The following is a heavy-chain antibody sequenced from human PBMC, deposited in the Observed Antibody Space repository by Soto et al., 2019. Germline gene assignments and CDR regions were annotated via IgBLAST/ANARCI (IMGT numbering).Heavy chain of an antibody. CDR1: GFDFNNYD. CDR2: INVAGNT. CDR3: TRTADFTSAFDI. Sequence: EVQLVESGGGLVPPGGSLRLSCAASGFDFNNYDMHWVRQATGKGLQWVANINVAGNTYYPDSVKGRFTISRENAKNSLYLHINSLRAEDTAVYYCTRTADFTSAFDIWGQGTMVTVSS. J-gene: IGHJ3*02. V-gene: IGHV3-13*01. D-gene: IGHD2-21*02.